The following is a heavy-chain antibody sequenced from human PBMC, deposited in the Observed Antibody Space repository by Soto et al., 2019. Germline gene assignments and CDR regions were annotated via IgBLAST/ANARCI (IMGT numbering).Heavy chain of an antibody. CDR2: IWYDGSNK. J-gene: IGHJ3*02. Sequence: GGSLRLSCAASGFTFSSYGMHWVRQAPGKGLEWVAVIWYDGSNKYYADSVKGRFTISRDNSKNTLYLQMNSLRAEDTAVYYCARDWTGYYYDSSGLDDAFDIWGQGTMVTVSS. CDR1: GFTFSSYG. D-gene: IGHD3-22*01. CDR3: ARDWTGYYYDSSGLDDAFDI. V-gene: IGHV3-33*01.